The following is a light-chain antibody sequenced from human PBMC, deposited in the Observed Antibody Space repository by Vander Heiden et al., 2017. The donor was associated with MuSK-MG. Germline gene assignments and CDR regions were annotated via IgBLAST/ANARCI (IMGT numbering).Light chain of an antibody. CDR3: QVWDSGSDYV. Sequence: YVLTQPPSVSMAPGQTARITCGGNSIGSKSVHWYQQKPGQAPVRVVYDDTDRPSGIPERFSGSNSGNPATLTISTVEVGDEADYYCQVWDSGSDYVFGTGTKVTVL. CDR1: SIGSKS. CDR2: DDT. J-gene: IGLJ1*01. V-gene: IGLV3-21*02.